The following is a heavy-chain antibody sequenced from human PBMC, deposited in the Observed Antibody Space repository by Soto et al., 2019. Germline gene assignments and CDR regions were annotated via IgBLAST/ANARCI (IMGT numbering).Heavy chain of an antibody. Sequence: QVQLVQSGAEVKKPGASVKVSCKASGYTFTSYYMHWVRQAPGQGLEWMGIINPSGGSTSYAQKFQGRVTMTRDTSASTVYMELSSLISEDTAVYYCARDRPVFGVVGVFDPWGQGTLVTVSS. CDR1: GYTFTSYY. D-gene: IGHD3-3*01. CDR2: INPSGGST. J-gene: IGHJ5*02. CDR3: ARDRPVFGVVGVFDP. V-gene: IGHV1-46*01.